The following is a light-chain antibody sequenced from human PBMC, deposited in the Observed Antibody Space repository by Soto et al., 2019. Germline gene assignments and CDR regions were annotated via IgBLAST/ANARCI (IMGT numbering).Light chain of an antibody. CDR3: QAWDSSTEV. Sequence: SYELTQPPSVSVSPGQTASITCSGDKLGDKYACWYQQRPGQSPVLVIYQDSKRPSGIPERFSASNSGNTATLTISGTQAIDEADYYCQAWDSSTEVFGTGTKLTVL. CDR1: KLGDKY. V-gene: IGLV3-1*01. J-gene: IGLJ1*01. CDR2: QDS.